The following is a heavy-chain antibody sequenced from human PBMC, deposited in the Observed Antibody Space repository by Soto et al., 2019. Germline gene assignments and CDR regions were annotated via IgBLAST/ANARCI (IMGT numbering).Heavy chain of an antibody. Sequence: QVQLVQSGAEVKKPGSSVKVSCKASEGTFSNYAISWVRQAPGQGLEWMGGTIPLFGTTNYAQKFQGRVTITADESTTTAYMELISMTSEDTAVYLCARDHSIYGDYAVKGLRDWGQGVLVTVSS. CDR1: EGTFSNYA. J-gene: IGHJ4*02. V-gene: IGHV1-69*01. CDR2: TIPLFGTT. D-gene: IGHD4-17*01. CDR3: ARDHSIYGDYAVKGLRD.